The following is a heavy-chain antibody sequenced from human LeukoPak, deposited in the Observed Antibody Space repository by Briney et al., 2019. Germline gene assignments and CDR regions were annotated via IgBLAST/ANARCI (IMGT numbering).Heavy chain of an antibody. V-gene: IGHV3-9*01. CDR3: AKSKTTVTTSFDY. J-gene: IGHJ4*02. Sequence: GRSLRLSCAASGFTFDDCAMHWVRQAPEKGLEWVSGISWNSGSIGYADSVKGRFTISRDNAKNSLYLQMNSLRAEDTALYYCAKSKTTVTTSFDYWGQGTLVTVSS. CDR1: GFTFDDCA. CDR2: ISWNSGSI. D-gene: IGHD4-17*01.